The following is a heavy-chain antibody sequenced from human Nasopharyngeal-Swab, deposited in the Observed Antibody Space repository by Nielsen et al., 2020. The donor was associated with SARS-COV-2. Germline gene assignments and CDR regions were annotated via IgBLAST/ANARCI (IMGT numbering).Heavy chain of an antibody. CDR3: ARFQSPRTTLSAFDS. J-gene: IGHJ5*01. CDR1: GGTFRSQG. D-gene: IGHD4-11*01. V-gene: IGHV1-69*04. CDR2: IIPMRGIA. Sequence: SVKVSCKASGGTFRSQGISWVRQAPGQGLEWMGRIIPMRGIANYAQKFQGRVTITADKSTSTVYMDLSSLRSEDTAVYYCARFQSPRTTLSAFDSWGQGTLVTVSS.